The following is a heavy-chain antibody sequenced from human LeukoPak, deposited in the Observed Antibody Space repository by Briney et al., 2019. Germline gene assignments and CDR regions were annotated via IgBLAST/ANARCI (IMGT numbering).Heavy chain of an antibody. CDR3: AREGGSGYYASTDY. Sequence: GASVKVSCKASGYTFTSYGISWVRQAPGQGLEWMGWIRAYNGNTHYAQKLQGRGTMTTDTSTSTAYMELRSLRSDDTAVYYCAREGGSGYYASTDYWGQGTLVTVSS. V-gene: IGHV1-18*01. D-gene: IGHD3-22*01. CDR1: GYTFTSYG. CDR2: IRAYNGNT. J-gene: IGHJ4*02.